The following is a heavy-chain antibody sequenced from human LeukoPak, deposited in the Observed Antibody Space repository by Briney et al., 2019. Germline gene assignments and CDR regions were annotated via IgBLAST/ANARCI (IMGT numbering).Heavy chain of an antibody. Sequence: ASVKVSCKVSGYTLTELSMHWVRQAPGKGLEWMGGFDPEDGETIYAQKFQGRVTMTEDTSTDTAYMELSSLRAEDTAVYYCARVSTPTPYYYYYMDVWGKGTTVTVSS. J-gene: IGHJ6*03. CDR2: FDPEDGET. CDR1: GYTLTELS. D-gene: IGHD4-11*01. CDR3: ARVSTPTPYYYYYMDV. V-gene: IGHV1-24*01.